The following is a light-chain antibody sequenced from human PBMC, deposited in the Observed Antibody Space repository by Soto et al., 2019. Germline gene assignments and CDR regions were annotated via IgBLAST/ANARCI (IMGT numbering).Light chain of an antibody. CDR2: DAS. CDR3: NQYDRPPRT. J-gene: IGKJ4*02. CDR1: QSVSSSY. Sequence: EIVLPQSPGTLSLSPGERATLSCLASQSVSSSYLAWYQQKPGQAPRLLIYDASNRATGIPARFSGSGSGTDFILPIRSIEPEDSGVYYCNQYDRPPRTCGGGNKGAIK. V-gene: IGKV3-20*01.